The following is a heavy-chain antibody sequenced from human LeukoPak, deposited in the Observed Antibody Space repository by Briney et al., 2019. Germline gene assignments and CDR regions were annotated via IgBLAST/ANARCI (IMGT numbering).Heavy chain of an antibody. V-gene: IGHV3-30*18. J-gene: IGHJ4*02. Sequence: SLRLSCAASGFTFSSYGMHWVRQAPGKGLEWVAVISYDGSNKYYADSVKGRFTISRDNSKNTLYLQMNSLRAEDTAVYYCAKQWDDYGDYVYWGQGTLVTVSS. CDR1: GFTFSSYG. CDR3: AKQWDDYGDYVY. CDR2: ISYDGSNK. D-gene: IGHD4-17*01.